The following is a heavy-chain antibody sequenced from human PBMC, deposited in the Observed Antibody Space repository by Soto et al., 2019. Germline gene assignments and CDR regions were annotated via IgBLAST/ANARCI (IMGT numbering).Heavy chain of an antibody. CDR3: ARVDYDFWSGYLEVADY. V-gene: IGHV3-21*01. J-gene: IGHJ4*02. D-gene: IGHD3-3*01. CDR2: ISSSSSYI. CDR1: GFTFSSYS. Sequence: GGSLRLSCAASGFTFSSYSMNWARQAPGKGLEWVSSISSSSSYIYYADSVKGRFTISRDNAKNSLYLQMNSLRAEDTAVYYCARVDYDFWSGYLEVADYWGQGTLVTVSS.